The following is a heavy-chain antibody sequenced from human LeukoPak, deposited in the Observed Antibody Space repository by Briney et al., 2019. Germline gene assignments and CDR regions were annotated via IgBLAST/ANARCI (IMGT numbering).Heavy chain of an antibody. V-gene: IGHV4-59*11. J-gene: IGHJ6*03. Sequence: SETLSLTCTVSGGSISSHYWSWIRQPPGKGLEWIGYIYYSGSTNYNPSLKSRVTISVDTSKNQFSLKLSSVTAADTAVYYCAREVGDCSSTSCYPRPLYYYYYMDVWGKGTTVTVSS. CDR3: AREVGDCSSTSCYPRPLYYYYYMDV. D-gene: IGHD2-2*01. CDR2: IYYSGST. CDR1: GGSISSHY.